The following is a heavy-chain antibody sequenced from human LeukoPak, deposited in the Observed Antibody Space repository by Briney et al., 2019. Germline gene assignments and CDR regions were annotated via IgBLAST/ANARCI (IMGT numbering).Heavy chain of an antibody. CDR1: GFTFSSYG. J-gene: IGHJ6*02. D-gene: IGHD3-3*01. Sequence: GRSLRLSCAASGFTFSSYGMHWVRQAPGKGLEWVAVIWYDGSNKYYADSVKGRFTISRDNSKNTLYLQMNSLRAEDTAVYYCARDPTPYYDFWSGYHYGMDVWGQGTTVTVSS. CDR3: ARDPTPYYDFWSGYHYGMDV. V-gene: IGHV3-33*01. CDR2: IWYDGSNK.